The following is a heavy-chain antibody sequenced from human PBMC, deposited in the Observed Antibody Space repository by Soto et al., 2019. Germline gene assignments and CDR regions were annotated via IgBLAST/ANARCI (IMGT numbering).Heavy chain of an antibody. Sequence: QVQLVESGGGVVQPGKSLRLSCATSGFTFSNFGMHWVRQAPGKGLEWVEVIRNDGTTKVYVDSVKGRFTISRDNSKDTLYMQMNSLRGEDTAVYYCTRAWPSGAACYILDYWGQGTLVTVSS. CDR1: GFTFSNFG. J-gene: IGHJ4*02. D-gene: IGHD2-15*01. CDR2: IRNDGTTK. V-gene: IGHV3-33*01. CDR3: TRAWPSGAACYILDY.